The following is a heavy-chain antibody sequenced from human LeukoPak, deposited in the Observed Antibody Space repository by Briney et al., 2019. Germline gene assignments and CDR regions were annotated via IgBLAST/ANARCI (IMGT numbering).Heavy chain of an antibody. Sequence: SSETLSLTCAFYGGSFSGYYWSWIRQPPGKGLEWIGEINHSGGTKYNPSLKSRVTISVDTSKNQFSLNLSSVTAADTAVYYCARGVARSSKFHFSYYFDYWGQGTLVTVSS. CDR3: ARGVARSSKFHFSYYFDY. J-gene: IGHJ4*02. D-gene: IGHD6-6*01. V-gene: IGHV4-34*01. CDR2: INHSGGT. CDR1: GGSFSGYY.